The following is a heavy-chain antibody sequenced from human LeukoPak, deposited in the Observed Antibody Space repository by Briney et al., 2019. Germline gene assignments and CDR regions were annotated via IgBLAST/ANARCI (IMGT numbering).Heavy chain of an antibody. CDR3: ARDFRYDSGWYLYYYYYYGMDV. J-gene: IGHJ6*04. D-gene: IGHD6-19*01. Sequence: GGSLRLSCAASGFTFSSYWMHWVRQAPGKGLVWVSRINSGGSSTSYADSVKGRFTISRDNAKNTLYLQMNSLRAEDTAVYYCARDFRYDSGWYLYYYYYYGMDVWGKGTTVTVSS. V-gene: IGHV3-74*01. CDR2: INSGGSST. CDR1: GFTFSSYW.